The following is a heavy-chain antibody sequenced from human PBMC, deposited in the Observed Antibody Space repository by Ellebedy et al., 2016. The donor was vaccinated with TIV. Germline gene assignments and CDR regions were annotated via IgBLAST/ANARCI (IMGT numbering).Heavy chain of an antibody. CDR1: GASIRSYY. CDR3: TRDNSPSRSYL. CDR2: IYYSGST. V-gene: IGHV4-59*01. D-gene: IGHD5-24*01. J-gene: IGHJ5*02. Sequence: SETLSLTCTVSGASIRSYYWSWIRQPPGKGLEWIGYIYYSGSTNYIPSLKSRVTISADTSKNQVSLKLTSVTAADTAVYYCTRDNSPSRSYLWGQGTLVTVSS.